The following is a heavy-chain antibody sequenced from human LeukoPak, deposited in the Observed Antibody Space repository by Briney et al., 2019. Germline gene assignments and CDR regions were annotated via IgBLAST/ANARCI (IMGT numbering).Heavy chain of an antibody. D-gene: IGHD6-13*01. Sequence: PGGSLRLSCAASGSTFSSYAMHWVRQAPGKGLEWVAVISYDGSNKYYADSVKGRFTISRDNSESTLYLQMDSLRGDDAAVYYCAKAVGRISWSFDYWGQGALVTVSS. CDR3: AKAVGRISWSFDY. CDR2: ISYDGSNK. CDR1: GSTFSSYA. J-gene: IGHJ4*02. V-gene: IGHV3-30-3*01.